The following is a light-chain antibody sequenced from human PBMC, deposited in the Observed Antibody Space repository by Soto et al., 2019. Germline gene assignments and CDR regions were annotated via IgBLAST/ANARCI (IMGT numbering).Light chain of an antibody. CDR3: QQYNNWWT. J-gene: IGKJ1*01. CDR1: QSVDSN. Sequence: EILMTQSPATPSVSPGERATPSCRASQSVDSNLAWYQQKPGQAPRLLIYGASTRATGISARFSGSGSGTEFTLTISSLQSEDFGVYYCQQYNNWWTFGQGTKVDIK. V-gene: IGKV3-15*01. CDR2: GAS.